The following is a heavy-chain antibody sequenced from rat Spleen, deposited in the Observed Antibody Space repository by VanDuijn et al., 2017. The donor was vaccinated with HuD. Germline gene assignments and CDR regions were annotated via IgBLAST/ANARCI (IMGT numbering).Heavy chain of an antibody. CDR1: VYSITTNY. J-gene: IGHJ2*01. CDR3: ARRRGQVYNNYFDY. D-gene: IGHD1-10*01. Sequence: EVQLQESGPGLVKPSQSLSLTCSVTVYSITTNYWDWIRKFPGNKMEWIGHISYSGSTSYNPSLKSRISITRDTSKNQFFLQLKYVTTEDTATYYCARRRGQVYNNYFDYWGQGVMVTVSS. CDR2: ISYSGST. V-gene: IGHV3-1*01.